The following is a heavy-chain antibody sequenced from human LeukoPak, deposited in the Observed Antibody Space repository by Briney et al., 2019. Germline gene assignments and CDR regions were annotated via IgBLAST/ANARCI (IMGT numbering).Heavy chain of an antibody. CDR1: AFSFSDSS. CDR2: IGSNSRHM. V-gene: IGHV3-21*01. J-gene: IGHJ3*02. CDR3: ARGIVPAAFDI. Sequence: GGSLRLSCVASAFSFSDSSMNWVRRAPGKGLEWLSSIGSNSRHMNYADSAKGRFTISRDNAKNSLYLQMNSLRAEDTAVYYCARGIVPAAFDIWGQGTMVTVSP. D-gene: IGHD2-2*01.